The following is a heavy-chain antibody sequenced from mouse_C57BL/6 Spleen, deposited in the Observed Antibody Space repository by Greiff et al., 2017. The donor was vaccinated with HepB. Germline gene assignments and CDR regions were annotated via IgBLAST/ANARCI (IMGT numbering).Heavy chain of an antibody. CDR1: GYTFTSYW. D-gene: IGHD1-1*01. J-gene: IGHJ3*01. CDR3: ARVGSGTWFAY. CDR2: IDPSDSYT. Sequence: QVQLKQPGAELVRPGTSVKLSCKASGYTFTSYWMHWVKQRPGQGLEWIGVIDPSDSYTNYNQKFKGKATLTVDTSSSTAYMQLSSLTSEDSAVYYCARVGSGTWFAYWGQGTLVTVSA. V-gene: IGHV1-59*01.